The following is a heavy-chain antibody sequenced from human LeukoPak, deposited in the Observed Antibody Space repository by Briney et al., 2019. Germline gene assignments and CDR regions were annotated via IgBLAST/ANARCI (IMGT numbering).Heavy chain of an antibody. V-gene: IGHV1-18*01. CDR2: ISAYNGNT. J-gene: IGHJ4*02. D-gene: IGHD3-10*01. CDR1: GYTFTSYG. Sequence: GASVKVSCKASGYTFTSYGISWVRQAPGQGLEWMGWISAYNGNTNYAQKLQGRVTMTTDTSTSTAYMELRSLRSDDTVVYYCARDELGSGDYYGSGSYYNPLDYWGQGTLVTVSS. CDR3: ARDELGSGDYYGSGSYYNPLDY.